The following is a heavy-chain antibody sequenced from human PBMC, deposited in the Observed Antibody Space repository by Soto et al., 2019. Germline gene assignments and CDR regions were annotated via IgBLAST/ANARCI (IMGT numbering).Heavy chain of an antibody. V-gene: IGHV3-23*01. J-gene: IGHJ4*02. D-gene: IGHD7-27*01. Sequence: GGSLRLSCAASGFTFSSYAMSWVCQAPGKGLEWVSAISGSGGSTYYADSVKGRFTISRDNSKNTLYLQMNSLRAEDTAVYYCAKEPLTGRTTAYYFDYWGQGTLVTVSS. CDR3: AKEPLTGRTTAYYFDY. CDR1: GFTFSSYA. CDR2: ISGSGGST.